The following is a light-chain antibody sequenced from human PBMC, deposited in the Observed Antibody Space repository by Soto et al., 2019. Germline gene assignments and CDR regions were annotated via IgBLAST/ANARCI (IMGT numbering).Light chain of an antibody. V-gene: IGKV3D-20*01. CDR2: DAS. CDR3: QQYGNLPPAT. J-gene: IGKJ2*01. CDR1: QSVSSRY. Sequence: EIVLTQSPATLSLSPGDRATLSCGASQSVSSRYLAWYQQKPGLAPRLLIYDASTRATGIPDRFSGSGSGTDFTLPISRLEPEDFAMYYCQQYGNLPPATSGQGTKLEIK.